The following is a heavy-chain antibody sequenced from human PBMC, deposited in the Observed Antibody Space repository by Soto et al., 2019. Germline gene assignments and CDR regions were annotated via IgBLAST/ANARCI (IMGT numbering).Heavy chain of an antibody. CDR1: GYTFTSYD. V-gene: IGHV1-8*01. Sequence: GASVKVSCTASGYTFTSYDINWVRQATGQGLEWMGWMNPNSGNTGYAQKFQGRVTMTRNTSISTAYMELSSLRSEDTAVYYCARRGAYYDILTGDYYYYGMDVWGQGTTVTVSS. J-gene: IGHJ6*02. CDR2: MNPNSGNT. CDR3: ARRGAYYDILTGDYYYYGMDV. D-gene: IGHD3-9*01.